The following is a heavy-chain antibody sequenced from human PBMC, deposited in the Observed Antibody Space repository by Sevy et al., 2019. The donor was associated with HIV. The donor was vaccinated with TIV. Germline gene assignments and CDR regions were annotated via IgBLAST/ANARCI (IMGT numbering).Heavy chain of an antibody. D-gene: IGHD4-17*01. Sequence: GGSLRLSCAASGFTFSSYWMSWVRQAPGKGLEWVANIKQDGSEKYYVDSVKGRFTISRDKAKNSLYLQMNSLRAEDTAVYYCARENLAVTTFRDYYYYGMAVWGQGTTVTVSS. J-gene: IGHJ6*02. V-gene: IGHV3-7*01. CDR3: ARENLAVTTFRDYYYYGMAV. CDR1: GFTFSSYW. CDR2: IKQDGSEK.